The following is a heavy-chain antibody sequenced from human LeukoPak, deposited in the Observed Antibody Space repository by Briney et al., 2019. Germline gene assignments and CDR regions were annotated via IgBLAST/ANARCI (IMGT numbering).Heavy chain of an antibody. CDR2: IYYSGSA. D-gene: IGHD3-22*01. Sequence: SETLSLTCTVPGGSISSGDYYWSWIRQPPGKGLEWIGYIYYSGSAYYNPSLKSRVTISVDTSKNQFSLKLSSVTAADTAVYYCAKGAFSSGYYYGEYFQHWGQGTLVTVSS. CDR3: AKGAFSSGYYYGEYFQH. CDR1: GGSISSGDYY. V-gene: IGHV4-30-4*01. J-gene: IGHJ1*01.